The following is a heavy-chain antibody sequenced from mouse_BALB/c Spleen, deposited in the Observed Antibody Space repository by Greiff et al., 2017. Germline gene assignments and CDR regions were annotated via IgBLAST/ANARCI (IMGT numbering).Heavy chain of an antibody. D-gene: IGHD2-2*01. Sequence: QVQLKESGAELVKPGASVKLSCKASGYTFTSYYMYWVKQRPGQGLEWIGEINPSNGGTNFNEKFKSKATLTVDKSSSTAYMQLSSLTSEDSAVYYCTRGALIYYGYDNYFDYWGQGTTLTVSS. CDR1: GYTFTSYY. CDR3: TRGALIYYGYDNYFDY. J-gene: IGHJ2*01. CDR2: INPSNGGT. V-gene: IGHV1S81*02.